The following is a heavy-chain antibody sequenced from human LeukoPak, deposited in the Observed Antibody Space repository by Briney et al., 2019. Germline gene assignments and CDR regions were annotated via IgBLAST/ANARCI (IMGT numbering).Heavy chain of an antibody. CDR1: GYSISSGRY. Sequence: SETLSLTCAVSGYSISSGRYWGWIRQPPGKGLEWIGSVYHSGTTYYNPSLKSRLTISVDTSNNQFSLNLRSVTAADTAVFYCARSLSTAGIDFWGQGTLVTVSS. J-gene: IGHJ4*02. V-gene: IGHV4-38-2*01. CDR3: ARSLSTAGIDF. D-gene: IGHD2-2*01. CDR2: VYHSGTT.